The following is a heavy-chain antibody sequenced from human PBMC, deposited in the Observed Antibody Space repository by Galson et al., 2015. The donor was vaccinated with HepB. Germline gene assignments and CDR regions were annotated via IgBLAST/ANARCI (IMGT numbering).Heavy chain of an antibody. CDR1: GFTLSSSG. Sequence: SLRLSCAVSGFTLSSSGMHWVRQAPGKGLEWVAVIKYDGNNKYYADSVKGRFTISRDNFKDTLYLQMNSLRVEDTAVYYCAKELEPSFYNGRRGNYYDYWGQGVLVTVSS. D-gene: IGHD3-10*01. V-gene: IGHV3-33*06. J-gene: IGHJ4*02. CDR3: AKELEPSFYNGRRGNYYDY. CDR2: IKYDGNNK.